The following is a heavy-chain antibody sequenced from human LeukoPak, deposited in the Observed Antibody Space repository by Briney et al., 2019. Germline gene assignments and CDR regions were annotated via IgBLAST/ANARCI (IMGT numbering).Heavy chain of an antibody. D-gene: IGHD2-2*01. J-gene: IGHJ3*02. CDR2: FSKTSDI. Sequence: GGSLRLSCAASQFTLSSYNMNWVRQAPGKGLEWASSFSKTSDINYADSVKGRFTISRDNAKNSLYLQMNSLRAEDTAVYYCAREKSPCSSGNCGAFDIWGQGTTVTVS. CDR1: QFTLSSYN. V-gene: IGHV3-21*01. CDR3: AREKSPCSSGNCGAFDI.